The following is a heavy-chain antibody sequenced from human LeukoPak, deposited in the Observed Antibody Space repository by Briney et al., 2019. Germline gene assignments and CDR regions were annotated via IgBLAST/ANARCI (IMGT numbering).Heavy chain of an antibody. Sequence: PGGSLRLSCAASGFTFDDYGMSWVRQAPGKGLEWVSGINWNGGSTGYADSVKGRFTISRDNAKNTLYLQMSNLRAEDTGLYYCARGPRTSYYDTSGYLWGQGTLVTVSS. CDR3: ARGPRTSYYDTSGYL. D-gene: IGHD3-22*01. J-gene: IGHJ4*02. CDR2: INWNGGST. V-gene: IGHV3-20*04. CDR1: GFTFDDYG.